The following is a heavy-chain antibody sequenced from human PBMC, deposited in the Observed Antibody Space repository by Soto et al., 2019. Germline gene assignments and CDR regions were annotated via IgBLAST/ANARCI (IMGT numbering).Heavy chain of an antibody. CDR2: ISAYNGNT. CDR3: ARAGGYSYGFDP. V-gene: IGHV1-18*01. Sequence: QVQLVQSGAEVKKPGASVKVSCKASGYTFTSYGISWVRQAPGQGLEWMGWISAYNGNTNYAQKLQGRVTMTTDTSTSTADRELRSLRCDDTAVYDGARAGGYSYGFDPWGQGTRVTASS. J-gene: IGHJ5*02. CDR1: GYTFTSYG. D-gene: IGHD5-18*01.